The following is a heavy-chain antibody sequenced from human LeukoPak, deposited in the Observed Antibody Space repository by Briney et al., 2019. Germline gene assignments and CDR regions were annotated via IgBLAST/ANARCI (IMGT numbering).Heavy chain of an antibody. CDR3: TRDLFGY. CDR2: IRSKANSYAT. V-gene: IGHV3-73*01. Sequence: GGSLRLSCAASGFTFSGSSMHWVRQASGKGLEWVGRIRSKANSYATAYAASVKGRFTISRGDSKNTSYLQMNSLKTEDTAVYYCTRDLFGYWGQGTLVTVSS. J-gene: IGHJ4*02. CDR1: GFTFSGSS. D-gene: IGHD3-10*02.